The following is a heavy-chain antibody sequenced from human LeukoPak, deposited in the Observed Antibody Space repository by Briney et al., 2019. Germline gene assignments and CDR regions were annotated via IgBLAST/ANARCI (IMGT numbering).Heavy chain of an antibody. J-gene: IGHJ4*02. CDR3: AKVEGPTSPPFDY. Sequence: GGSLRLSCAASGFTFSSYAMSWVRQAPGKGLECISGFSGSGGSTYYADSVKGRFTISRDNSKNTLYLQMNSLRGEDTALYYCAKVEGPTSPPFDYWGQGTLVTVSS. D-gene: IGHD5-12*01. CDR1: GFTFSSYA. V-gene: IGHV3-23*01. CDR2: FSGSGGST.